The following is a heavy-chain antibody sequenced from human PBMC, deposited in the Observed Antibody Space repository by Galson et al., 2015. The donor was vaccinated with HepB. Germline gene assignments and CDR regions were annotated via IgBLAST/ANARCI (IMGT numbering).Heavy chain of an antibody. J-gene: IGHJ6*02. CDR3: ASMPMVREPYYGMDV. V-gene: IGHV3-21*01. CDR1: GFTFSSYS. CDR2: ISSSSSYI. Sequence: SLRLSCAASGFTFSSYSMNWVRQAPGKGLEWVSSISSSSSYIYYADSVKGRFTISRDNAKNSLYLQMNSLRAEDTAVYYCASMPMVREPYYGMDVWGQGTTVTVSS. D-gene: IGHD3-10*01.